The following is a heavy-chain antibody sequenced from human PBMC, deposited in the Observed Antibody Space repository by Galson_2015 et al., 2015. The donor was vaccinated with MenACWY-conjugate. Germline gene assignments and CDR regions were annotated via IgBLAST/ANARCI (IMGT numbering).Heavy chain of an antibody. J-gene: IGHJ4*02. CDR1: GYSISSGYY. CDR2: IYHSGST. D-gene: IGHD2-8*02. CDR3: ATDGVHGNEYYFDY. Sequence: ETLSLTCTVSGYSISSGYYWGWIRQPPGKGLEWIGSIYHSGSTYYNPSLKSRVTISVDTSKNQFSLKLSSVTAADTAVYYCATDGVHGNEYYFDYWGQGTLVTVSS. V-gene: IGHV4-38-2*02.